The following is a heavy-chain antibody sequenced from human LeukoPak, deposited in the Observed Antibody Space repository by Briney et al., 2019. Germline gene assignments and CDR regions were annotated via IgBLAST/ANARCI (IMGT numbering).Heavy chain of an antibody. CDR2: IHYSGST. J-gene: IGHJ4*02. CDR1: GGSINSYY. Sequence: SETLSLTSTVSGGSINSYYWSWIRQPPGRGLEWIGSIHYSGSTSSNPSLRSRVTIPVDKSKNQFSLKLSSVTAADTAVYYCARRVHSSSWSSYFDYWGQETLVTVSS. D-gene: IGHD6-13*01. CDR3: ARRVHSSSWSSYFDY. V-gene: IGHV4-59*01.